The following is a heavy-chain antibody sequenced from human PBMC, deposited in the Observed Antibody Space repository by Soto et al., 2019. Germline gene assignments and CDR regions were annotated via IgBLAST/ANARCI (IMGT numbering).Heavy chain of an antibody. CDR1: GFTFRNAW. CDR2: IKSKTDGGTT. CDR3: TSIWFGELPDDY. J-gene: IGHJ4*02. Sequence: SAGSMRLACAASGFTFRNAWMDWVRQAPGKGLEWVGRIKSKTDGGTTDYAAPVKGRFTISRDDSKNTLYLQMNSLKTEDTAVYYCTSIWFGELPDDYWGQGTLVTVSS. D-gene: IGHD3-10*01. V-gene: IGHV3-15*07.